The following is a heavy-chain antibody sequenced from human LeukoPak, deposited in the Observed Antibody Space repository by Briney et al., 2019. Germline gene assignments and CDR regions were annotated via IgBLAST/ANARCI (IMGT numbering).Heavy chain of an antibody. D-gene: IGHD2-15*01. V-gene: IGHV3-30*18. J-gene: IGHJ6*02. Sequence: PGRSLRLSCAASGFTFSNYGMHWVRQAPGKGLEWVAVISYYESDKYYADSVKGRFTISRDNYKNTLYLQMTSLRPEDTAVYYCAKGVVAATNAAYYGMDVWGQGTTVTVSS. CDR2: ISYYESDK. CDR3: AKGVVAATNAAYYGMDV. CDR1: GFTFSNYG.